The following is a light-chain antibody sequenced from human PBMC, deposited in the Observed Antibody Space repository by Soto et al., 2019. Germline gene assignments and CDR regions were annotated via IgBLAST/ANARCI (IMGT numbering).Light chain of an antibody. CDR2: DAS. Sequence: DIQMTQSPSTLSASVGXRVTITCRASQSISGWLAWYQQKPGEAPKLLIYDASTLESGVPSRFSGSGSETQFTLTFSGLQPEDFATYYCQQNYTYSWTFGQGTKVDIK. J-gene: IGKJ1*01. CDR3: QQNYTYSWT. V-gene: IGKV1-5*01. CDR1: QSISGW.